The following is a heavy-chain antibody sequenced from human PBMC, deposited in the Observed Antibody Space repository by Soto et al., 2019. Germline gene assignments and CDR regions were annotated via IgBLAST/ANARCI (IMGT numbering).Heavy chain of an antibody. CDR1: GYSLTSGYH. D-gene: IGHD3-16*01. Sequence: PSETLSLTCGVSGYSLTSGYHWGGIRQPPGKGLEWIGTIYHSGTTYYNPSLMSRVTMSVDTSKNQFSLKVTSATAADTAVYFCVRVYGRSPCFFDSRGQGTLVTVSS. CDR3: VRVYGRSPCFFDS. CDR2: IYHSGTT. J-gene: IGHJ4*02. V-gene: IGHV4-38-2*01.